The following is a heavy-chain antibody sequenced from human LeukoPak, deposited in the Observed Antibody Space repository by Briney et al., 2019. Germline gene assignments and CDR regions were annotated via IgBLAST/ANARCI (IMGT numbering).Heavy chain of an antibody. J-gene: IGHJ6*03. V-gene: IGHV3-23*01. CDR1: GFTFNNYA. D-gene: IGHD2-2*01. CDR2: ISGSSST. CDR3: AKGYQLLFYYYYYMDA. Sequence: GGSLRLSCAASGFTFNNYAMSWVRQAPGKGLEWVSGISGSSSTYYADSVKGRFTISRDNSKNTFYLQMNSLRAEDTAVYYCAKGYQLLFYYYYYMDAWGKGTTVTVSS.